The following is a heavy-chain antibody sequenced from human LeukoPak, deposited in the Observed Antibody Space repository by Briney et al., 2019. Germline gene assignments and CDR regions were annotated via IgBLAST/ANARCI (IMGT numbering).Heavy chain of an antibody. CDR1: GFTFSSYG. D-gene: IGHD3-10*02. CDR2: ISGSGGST. CDR3: VELGITMIGGV. Sequence: GGSLRLSCAASGFTFSSYGMSWVRQAPGKGLEWVSAISGSGGSTYYADSVKGRFTISRDNAKNSLYLQMNSLRAEDTAVYYCVELGITMIGGVWGKGTTVTISS. V-gene: IGHV3-23*01. J-gene: IGHJ6*04.